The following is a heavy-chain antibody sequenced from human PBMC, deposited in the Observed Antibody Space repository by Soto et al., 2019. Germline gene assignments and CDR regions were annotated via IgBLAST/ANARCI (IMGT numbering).Heavy chain of an antibody. Sequence: ASVKVSCKASGYTFTGYYMHWVRQAPGQGLEWMGWINPNSGGTNYAQKFQGWVTMTRDTSISTAYMELSRLRSDDTAVYYCARDSSRPVMTAADSYGMDVWGQGTTVTVSS. CDR2: INPNSGGT. CDR3: ARDSSRPVMTAADSYGMDV. J-gene: IGHJ6*02. CDR1: GYTFTGYY. D-gene: IGHD6-13*01. V-gene: IGHV1-2*04.